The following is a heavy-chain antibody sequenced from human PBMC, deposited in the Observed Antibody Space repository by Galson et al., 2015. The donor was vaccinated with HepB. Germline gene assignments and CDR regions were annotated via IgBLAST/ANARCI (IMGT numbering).Heavy chain of an antibody. V-gene: IGHV3-7*03. J-gene: IGHJ4*02. D-gene: IGHD1-14*01. CDR1: GFTFSSYW. CDR3: ASGPDHGDY. Sequence: SLRLSCAASGFTFSSYWMTWVRQAPGEGLEWVANMNQDGSRKIYVDSVKGRFTISRDNAKNSLYLQMNSLRAEDTAVYYCASGPDHGDYWGQGTLVTVSS. CDR2: MNQDGSRK.